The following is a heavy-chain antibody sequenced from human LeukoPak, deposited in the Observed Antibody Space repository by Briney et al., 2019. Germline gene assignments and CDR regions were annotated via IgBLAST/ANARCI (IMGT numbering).Heavy chain of an antibody. Sequence: GGSLRLSCEPSGFSFSTYSMNWVRQAPGKGLEWVSHINSDGSITSYADSVKGRFTISRDNAKNTLYLQMNSLRAEDTAVYYCARDAVDTANAVWGQGTTVTVSS. CDR1: GFSFSTYS. D-gene: IGHD5-18*01. J-gene: IGHJ6*02. CDR2: INSDGSIT. CDR3: ARDAVDTANAV. V-gene: IGHV3-74*01.